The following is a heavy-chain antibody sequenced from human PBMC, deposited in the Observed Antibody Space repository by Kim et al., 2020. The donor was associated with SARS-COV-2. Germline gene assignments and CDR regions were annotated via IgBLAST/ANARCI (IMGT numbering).Heavy chain of an antibody. V-gene: IGHV5-10-1*01. CDR2: IDPTYSST. J-gene: IGHJ5*02. CDR1: GYTLASFW. Sequence: GESLKISCQTSGYTLASFWISWVRQMPGKGLEYMGRIDPTYSSTSYNPSFQGHVTFSIDKSITTAYLHWSSLKPSDTAIYYCARSSFNWFDPWGQGTQVTVSS. D-gene: IGHD6-6*01. CDR3: ARSSFNWFDP.